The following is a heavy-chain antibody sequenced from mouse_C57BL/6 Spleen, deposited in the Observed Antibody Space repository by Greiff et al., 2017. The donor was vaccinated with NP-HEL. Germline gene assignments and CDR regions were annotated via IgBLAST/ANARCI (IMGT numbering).Heavy chain of an antibody. Sequence: VQRVESGPGLVAPSQSLSITCTVSGFSLTSYAISWVRQPPGKGLEWLGVIWTGGGTNYNSALKSRLSISKDNSKSQVFLKMNSLQTDDTARYYCARNMGSYYDYDHYAMDYWGQGTSVTVSS. CDR3: ARNMGSYYDYDHYAMDY. CDR1: GFSLTSYA. D-gene: IGHD2-4*01. CDR2: IWTGGGT. J-gene: IGHJ4*01. V-gene: IGHV2-9-1*01.